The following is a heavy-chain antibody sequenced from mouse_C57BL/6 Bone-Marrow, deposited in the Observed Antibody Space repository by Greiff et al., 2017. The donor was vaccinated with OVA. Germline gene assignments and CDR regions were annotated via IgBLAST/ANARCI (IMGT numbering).Heavy chain of an antibody. CDR3: ARRSSGYEY. Sequence: QVQLQQPGAELVKPGASVKLSCKASGYTFTSYWMQWVKQRPGQGLEWIGEIDPSDSYTNYNQKFKGKATLTVDTSSSTAYMQLSSLTSEDSAVYYCARRSSGYEYWGQGTTLTVSS. D-gene: IGHD3-2*02. V-gene: IGHV1-50*01. J-gene: IGHJ2*01. CDR1: GYTFTSYW. CDR2: IDPSDSYT.